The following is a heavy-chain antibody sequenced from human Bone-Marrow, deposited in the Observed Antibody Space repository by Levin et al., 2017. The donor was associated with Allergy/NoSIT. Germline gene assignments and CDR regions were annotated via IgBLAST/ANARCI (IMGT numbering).Heavy chain of an antibody. CDR3: GRDPGYSAFDI. Sequence: GGSLRLSCVASGFTFSRSWMTWVRQAPGKGLEFVANINEDGSEYNYVDSVKGRFTISRDNARNSFFMEMNTLKVEDTAVYYCGRDPGYSAFDIWGQGAMVIVSS. D-gene: IGHD5-18*01. V-gene: IGHV3-7*01. CDR1: GFTFSRSW. CDR2: INEDGSEY. J-gene: IGHJ3*02.